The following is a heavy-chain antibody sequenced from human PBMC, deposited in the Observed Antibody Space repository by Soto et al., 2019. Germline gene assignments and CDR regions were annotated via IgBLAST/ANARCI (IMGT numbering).Heavy chain of an antibody. D-gene: IGHD2-15*01. V-gene: IGHV3-48*01. CDR3: ARGVVVVTATYGMDV. CDR1: GYTFSSYN. Sequence: PGGSLRLSCAASGYTFSSYNMNWVRQAPGKGLEWVSFISSSSSTIYYADSVKGRFTISRDNSKNTLYLQMGSLRAEDMAVYYCARGVVVVTATYGMDVWGQGTTVTVSS. CDR2: ISSSSSTI. J-gene: IGHJ6*02.